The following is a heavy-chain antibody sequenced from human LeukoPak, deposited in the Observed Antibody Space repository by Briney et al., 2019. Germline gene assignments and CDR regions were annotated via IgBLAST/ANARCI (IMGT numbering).Heavy chain of an antibody. CDR1: GFTVNNNY. Sequence: GGSLRLSCAASGFTVNNNYMNWVRQAPGKGLEWVSGIYGDGSTYYADSVKGHFTISRDSSKNTLFLQMNSLRAEDTAVYYCAIGSYCSGGSCYPLFDYWGRGTLVTVSS. J-gene: IGHJ4*02. D-gene: IGHD2-15*01. CDR2: IYGDGST. CDR3: AIGSYCSGGSCYPLFDY. V-gene: IGHV3-53*01.